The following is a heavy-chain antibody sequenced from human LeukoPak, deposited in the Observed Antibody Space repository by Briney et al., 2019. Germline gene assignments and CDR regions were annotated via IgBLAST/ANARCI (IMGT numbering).Heavy chain of an antibody. CDR3: ARVRVHDYGGRDAFDI. D-gene: IGHD4-23*01. Sequence: GGSLRLSCAASGFTFSSYSMNWVRQAPGKGLEWVSYISSSSSTIYYADSVKGRFTISRDNAKNSLYLQMNSLRAEDTAVYYCARVRVHDYGGRDAFDIWGQGTMVTVSS. CDR2: ISSSSSTI. CDR1: GFTFSSYS. J-gene: IGHJ3*02. V-gene: IGHV3-48*01.